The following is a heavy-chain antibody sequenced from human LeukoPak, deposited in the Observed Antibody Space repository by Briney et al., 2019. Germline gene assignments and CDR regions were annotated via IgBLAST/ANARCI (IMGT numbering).Heavy chain of an antibody. Sequence: GGSLRLSCAASGFTFSSYAMSWVRQAPGEGLEWVSSITTSGGSTYYADSVKGRFTISRDNAKNTLYLQMNSLRAEDAAVYYCAKDHYVSGRYDAFDIWGQGTMVTVSS. J-gene: IGHJ3*02. CDR2: ITTSGGST. D-gene: IGHD3-10*01. CDR1: GFTFSSYA. CDR3: AKDHYVSGRYDAFDI. V-gene: IGHV3-23*01.